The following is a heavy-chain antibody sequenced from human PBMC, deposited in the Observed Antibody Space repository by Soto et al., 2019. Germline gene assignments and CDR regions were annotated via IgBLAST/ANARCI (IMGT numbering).Heavy chain of an antibody. V-gene: IGHV1-8*01. CDR3: ARGRPYYDFWSGLLAAEGWFDP. J-gene: IGHJ5*02. CDR1: GYTFTSYD. Sequence: QVQLVQSGAEVKKPGASVKVSCKASGYTFTSYDINWVRQATGQGLEWMGWMNPNSGNTGYAQKFQGRVTMTRNTSVSKAYMELSSLRSEGTAVSYCARGRPYYDFWSGLLAAEGWFDPWGQGALVTVSS. CDR2: MNPNSGNT. D-gene: IGHD3-3*01.